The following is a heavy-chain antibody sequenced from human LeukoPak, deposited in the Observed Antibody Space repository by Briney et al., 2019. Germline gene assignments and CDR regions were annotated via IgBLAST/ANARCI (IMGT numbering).Heavy chain of an antibody. Sequence: SETLSLTCGVSGYSISRGYYCALIRQPPGKGLEWIGTIYHIGSTYYTPSLGSRVTISVDTSKNEFSLNLKSVTAADTAVYYCARAGWIITSGIDYWGQGALVTVSS. CDR3: ARAGWIITSGIDY. V-gene: IGHV4-38-2*01. CDR2: IYHIGST. D-gene: IGHD3-10*01. J-gene: IGHJ4*02. CDR1: GYSISRGYY.